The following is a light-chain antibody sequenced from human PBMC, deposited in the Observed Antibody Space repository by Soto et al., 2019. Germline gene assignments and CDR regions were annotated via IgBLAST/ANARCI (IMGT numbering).Light chain of an antibody. V-gene: IGKV1-5*03. CDR2: KAS. CDR3: QQYHIYSGT. J-gene: IGKJ1*01. CDR1: QSIDSW. Sequence: DIPVTQSPSTLSSSVGDRVTITCRASQSIDSWLAWYQQRPGKPPNLLIYKASTLASGVPSRFSGSGSGTEFTLTINSLQPDDFATYYCQQYHIYSGTFGQGTKVDIK.